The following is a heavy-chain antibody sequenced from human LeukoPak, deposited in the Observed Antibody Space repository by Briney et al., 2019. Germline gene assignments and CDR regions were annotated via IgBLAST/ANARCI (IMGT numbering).Heavy chain of an antibody. V-gene: IGHV4-34*01. Sequence: SETLSLTCAVYGGSLSGYYWSWIRQPPGKELEWFGEINHSGSTNYNPSLKSRVTISVDTSKNQFSLKLSSVTAADTAVYYCARGRMYKNYYYDTGDYFDYWGQGTLVTVSS. CDR1: GGSLSGYY. D-gene: IGHD3-22*01. J-gene: IGHJ4*02. CDR2: INHSGST. CDR3: ARGRMYKNYYYDTGDYFDY.